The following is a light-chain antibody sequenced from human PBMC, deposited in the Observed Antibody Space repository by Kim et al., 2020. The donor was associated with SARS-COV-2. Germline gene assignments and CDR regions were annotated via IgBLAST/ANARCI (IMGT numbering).Light chain of an antibody. CDR1: VLGDKD. CDR2: QRT. V-gene: IGLV3-1*01. CDR3: QAWDSSTYV. Sequence: SYELTQPPSVSVSPGQTASISCSGDVLGDKDVCWYQQKPGQSPVLVIYQRTKRPSGIPERFSGSDSGNTATLTISGTQAMDEADYYCQAWDSSTYVFGTGTKFTVL. J-gene: IGLJ1*01.